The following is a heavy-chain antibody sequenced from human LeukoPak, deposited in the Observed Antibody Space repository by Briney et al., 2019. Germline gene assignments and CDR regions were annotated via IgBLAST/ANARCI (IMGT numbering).Heavy chain of an antibody. D-gene: IGHD5-24*01. V-gene: IGHV3-66*02. CDR2: IYSGGST. CDR3: AREGDGYNQGFDY. CDR1: GFTVSSNY. J-gene: IGHJ4*02. Sequence: PGGSLRLSCAASGFTVSSNYMSWVRQAPGKGLEWVSVIYSGGSTYYADSVKARFTISRDNSKNTLYLQMNSLRAEDTAVYYCAREGDGYNQGFDYWGQGTLVTVSS.